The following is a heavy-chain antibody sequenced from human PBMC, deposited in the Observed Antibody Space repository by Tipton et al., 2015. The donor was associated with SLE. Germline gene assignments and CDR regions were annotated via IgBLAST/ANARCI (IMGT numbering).Heavy chain of an antibody. V-gene: IGHV3-11*01. J-gene: IGHJ5*02. D-gene: IGHD3-3*01. Sequence: SLRLSCAASGFTVSSNYMSWVRQAPGKGLEWVSYISSSGSTIYYADSVKGRFTISRDNAKNSLYLQMNSLRAEDTAVYYCARDRFWSGYYNWFDPWGQGTLVTVSS. CDR2: ISSSGSTI. CDR1: GFTVSSNY. CDR3: ARDRFWSGYYNWFDP.